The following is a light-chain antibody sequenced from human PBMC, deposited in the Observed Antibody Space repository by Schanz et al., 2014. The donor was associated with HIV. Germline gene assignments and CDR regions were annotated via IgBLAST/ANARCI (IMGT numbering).Light chain of an antibody. CDR2: STS. CDR3: HHYGDSRGT. Sequence: EIVMTQSPATLSVSPGERATLSCRASQSVGSNLGWYQQKRGQVPRLLIYSTSRRANGIPDRFSGSGSGTDFTLTISRLEPDDFAVYYCHHYGDSRGTFGGGTEVDI. V-gene: IGKV3-20*01. CDR1: QSVGSN. J-gene: IGKJ4*02.